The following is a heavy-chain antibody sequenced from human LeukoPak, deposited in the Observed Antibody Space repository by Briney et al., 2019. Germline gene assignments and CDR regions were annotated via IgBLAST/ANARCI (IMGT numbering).Heavy chain of an antibody. J-gene: IGHJ4*02. CDR2: IKQDGTEK. Sequence: PGGSLRLSCAASGFTFRNYWMSSVRQAPGKGLEWVANIKQDGTEKHYVDSVKGRFSIFRDNAENSLFLQMNTLRAEDTAVYYCATNSGDYYDITGPPFDYWGQGTQVIVSS. CDR3: ATNSGDYYDITGPPFDY. D-gene: IGHD3-22*01. CDR1: GFTFRNYW. V-gene: IGHV3-7*01.